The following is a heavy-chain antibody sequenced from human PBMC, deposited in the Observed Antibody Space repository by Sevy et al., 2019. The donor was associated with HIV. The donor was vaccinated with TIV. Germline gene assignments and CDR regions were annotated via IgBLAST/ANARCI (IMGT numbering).Heavy chain of an antibody. D-gene: IGHD2-21*01. Sequence: GGSLRLSCAASGFPFNDHALHRVRQVPGKGLEWVSGISWNSRNVGYADSVKGRFTISRDNANHFLYLEMNSLRPEDTAFYYCAKDINRGCDGINCYPYYYYFYGLDVWGQGTTVTVSS. V-gene: IGHV3-9*01. CDR3: AKDINRGCDGINCYPYYYYFYGLDV. CDR1: GFPFNDHA. CDR2: ISWNSRNV. J-gene: IGHJ6*02.